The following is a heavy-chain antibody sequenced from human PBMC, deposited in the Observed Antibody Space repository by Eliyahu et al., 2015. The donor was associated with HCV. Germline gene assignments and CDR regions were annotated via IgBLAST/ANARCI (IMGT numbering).Heavy chain of an antibody. D-gene: IGHD6-13*01. V-gene: IGHV1-8*01. J-gene: IGHJ5*02. CDR3: ARGVQVRVSSMFDP. Sequence: VRQATGQGLEWMGWMNPNSGNTGYAQKFQGRVTMTRNTSISTAYMELSSLRSEDTAVYYCARGVQVRVSSMFDPWGQGTLVTVSS. CDR2: MNPNSGNT.